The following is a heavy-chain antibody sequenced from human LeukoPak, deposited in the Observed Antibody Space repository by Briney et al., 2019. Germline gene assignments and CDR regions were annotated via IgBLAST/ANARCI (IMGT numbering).Heavy chain of an antibody. CDR1: GYTFTSYG. CDR2: IVPILGTA. D-gene: IGHD6-13*01. CDR3: ARVPQGSSWPYYFDY. V-gene: IGHV1-69*04. Sequence: SVKVSCKASGYTFTSYGITWVRQAPGQGLEWVGRIVPILGTANYAQNFQGRVTITADRSTTTAYMELSSLRSEDTAVYYCARVPQGSSWPYYFDYWGQGTLVTVSS. J-gene: IGHJ4*02.